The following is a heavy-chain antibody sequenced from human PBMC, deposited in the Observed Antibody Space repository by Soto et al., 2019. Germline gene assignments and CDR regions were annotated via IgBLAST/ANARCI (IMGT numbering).Heavy chain of an antibody. CDR2: ISAYNGNT. CDR1: GYTLTSYG. D-gene: IGHD6-19*01. J-gene: IGHJ6*02. V-gene: IGHV1-18*01. Sequence: GASVKVSCKASGYTLTSYGISWVRQAPGQGLEWMGWISAYNGNTNYAQKLQGRVTMTTDTSTSTAYMELRSLRSDDTAVYYCARRSVAGIYCYVIDVSGQGTTVTVSS. CDR3: ARRSVAGIYCYVIDV.